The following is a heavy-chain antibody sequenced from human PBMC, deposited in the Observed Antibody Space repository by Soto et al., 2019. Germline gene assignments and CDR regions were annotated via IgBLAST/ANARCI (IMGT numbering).Heavy chain of an antibody. CDR3: ARDLVGGVSNYFDS. Sequence: GGSLRLSCAASGFSLINYGMHWVRQAPGKGLEWVALIWYDGDNTYYADSVKGRFTVSRDNSKNTLYLQMNSLRAEDTAVYYCARDLVGGVSNYFDSWGQGTLVTVSS. CDR1: GFSLINYG. V-gene: IGHV3-33*01. J-gene: IGHJ4*02. D-gene: IGHD3-16*01. CDR2: IWYDGDNT.